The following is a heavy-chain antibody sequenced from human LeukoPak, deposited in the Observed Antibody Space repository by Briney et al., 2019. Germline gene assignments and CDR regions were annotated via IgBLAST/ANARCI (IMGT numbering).Heavy chain of an antibody. CDR3: ARNRGIAVAGTSPFGY. J-gene: IGHJ4*02. CDR2: INPSGGST. CDR1: GYTFTSYY. Sequence: GASVKVSCKASGYTFTSYYMHWVRQAPGQGLEWMGIINPSGGSTSYAQKFQGRVTMTRNMSTSTVYMELSSLRSEDTAVYYCARNRGIAVAGTSPFGYWGQGTLVTVSS. V-gene: IGHV1-46*01. D-gene: IGHD6-19*01.